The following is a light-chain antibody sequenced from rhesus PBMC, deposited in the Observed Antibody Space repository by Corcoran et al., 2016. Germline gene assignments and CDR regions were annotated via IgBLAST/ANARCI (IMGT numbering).Light chain of an antibody. CDR3: QHYYRPPSS. J-gene: IGKJ2*01. CDR1: QGITND. CDR2: GAS. Sequence: DIQMTQSPSSLSASVGDRVSITCRASQGITNDCAWYQQKPGEIPKLLIYGASSLQGGIPSRFSGSGSLTDFTHTIDSLQSEDFATYYCQHYYRPPSSFGQVTKVEIK. V-gene: IGKV1S8*01.